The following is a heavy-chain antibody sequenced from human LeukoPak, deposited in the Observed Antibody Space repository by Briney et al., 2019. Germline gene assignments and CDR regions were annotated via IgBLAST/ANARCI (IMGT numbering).Heavy chain of an antibody. CDR3: ARSTACSSTSCYWGYSSYDEVNWFDP. V-gene: IGHV4-39*01. Sequence: SETLSLTCTVSGGSISSSSYYWGWIRQPPGKGLEWIGSIYYSGSTYYNPSLKSRVTISVDTSKNQFSLKLSSVTAADTAVYYCARSTACSSTSCYWGYSSYDEVNWFDPWGQGTLVTVSS. D-gene: IGHD2-2*01. J-gene: IGHJ5*02. CDR1: GGSISSSSYY. CDR2: IYYSGST.